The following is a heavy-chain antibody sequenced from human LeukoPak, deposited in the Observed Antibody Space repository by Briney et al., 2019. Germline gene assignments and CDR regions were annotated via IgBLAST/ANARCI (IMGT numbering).Heavy chain of an antibody. CDR3: AAPLYCGGDCSDAFDI. V-gene: IGHV1-24*01. J-gene: IGHJ3*02. D-gene: IGHD2-21*02. Sequence: ASVRVSCKVSGYTLTELSMHWVRQAPRKGLEWMGGFDPEDGETIYAQKFQGRVTMTEDTSTDTAYMELSSLRSEDTAVYYCAAPLYCGGDCSDAFDIWGQGTMVTVSS. CDR1: GYTLTELS. CDR2: FDPEDGET.